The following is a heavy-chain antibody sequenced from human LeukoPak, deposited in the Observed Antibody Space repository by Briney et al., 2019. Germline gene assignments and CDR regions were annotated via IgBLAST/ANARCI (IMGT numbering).Heavy chain of an antibody. Sequence: ASLKPSCKASGYTFTGYYMHWVRQAPGQGLEWMGWINPNSGGTNYAQKYQGRVTMTRDASISTAYMELSRLRSDDTAVYYCARDLPGYCSGGSCRHGDYGNYWGQGTLVTVSS. D-gene: IGHD2-15*01. CDR2: INPNSGGT. CDR3: ARDLPGYCSGGSCRHGDYGNY. J-gene: IGHJ4*02. CDR1: GYTFTGYY. V-gene: IGHV1-2*02.